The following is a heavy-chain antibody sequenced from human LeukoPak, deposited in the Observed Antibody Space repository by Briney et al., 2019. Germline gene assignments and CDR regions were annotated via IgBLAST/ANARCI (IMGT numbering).Heavy chain of an antibody. V-gene: IGHV4-59*12. CDR1: GDSISSYY. CDR3: ARGSFYGGRNFDY. J-gene: IGHJ4*02. CDR2: IYYSGGT. Sequence: PSETLSLTCTVSGDSISSYYWSWIRQPPGKGLEWIGYIYYSGGTDYNPSLKSRVTISVDTSKNQFSLKLSSVTAADTAVYYCARGSFYGGRNFDYWGQGTLVTVSS. D-gene: IGHD4-23*01.